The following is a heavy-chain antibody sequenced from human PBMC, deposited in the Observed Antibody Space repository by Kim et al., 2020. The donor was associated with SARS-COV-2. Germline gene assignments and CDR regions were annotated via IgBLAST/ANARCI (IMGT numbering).Heavy chain of an antibody. CDR2: IRSKANSYAT. Sequence: GGSLRLSCAASGFTFSDSPMHWVRQASGKGLEWVGRIRSKANSYATSYAASVKGRFTISRDDSESTAYLQMNSLKTEATAVYYCTRIPGTTVAFWVAFD. CDR1: GFTFSDSP. CDR3: TRIPGTTVAFWVAFD. D-gene: IGHD1-1*01. J-gene: IGHJ3*01. V-gene: IGHV3-73*01.